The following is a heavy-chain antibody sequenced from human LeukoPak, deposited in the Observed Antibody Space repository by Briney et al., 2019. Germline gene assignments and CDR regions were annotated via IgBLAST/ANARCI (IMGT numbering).Heavy chain of an antibody. CDR3: ARGAGFYYYYYMDV. V-gene: IGHV1-2*02. J-gene: IGHJ6*03. D-gene: IGHD6-13*01. Sequence: ASVKVSCKAFGYTFTSNYMHWVRQAPGQGLEWMGWINPNSGGTNYAQKFQGRVTMTRDTSISTAYMELSRLRSDDTAVYYCARGAGFYYYYYMDVWGKGTTVTISS. CDR2: INPNSGGT. CDR1: GYTFTSNY.